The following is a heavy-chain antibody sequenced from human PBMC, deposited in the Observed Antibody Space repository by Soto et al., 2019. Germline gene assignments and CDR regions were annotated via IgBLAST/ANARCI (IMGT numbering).Heavy chain of an antibody. D-gene: IGHD2-2*01. CDR1: GFSVSDYY. J-gene: IGHJ4*01. CDR3: ARGYAEFHIFDS. Sequence: GGSLRLSCAASGFSVSDYYMSWVRRAPGKGLEWLSAIYSRGSTYYADSVKARCTISRDISKNTVFLQMSSLRAEDSAVYFCARGYAEFHIFDSWGQGTLVTVSS. CDR2: IYSRGST. V-gene: IGHV3-66*01.